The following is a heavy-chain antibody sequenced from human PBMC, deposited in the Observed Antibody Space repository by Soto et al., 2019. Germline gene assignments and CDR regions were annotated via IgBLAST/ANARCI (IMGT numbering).Heavy chain of an antibody. D-gene: IGHD3-10*01. CDR3: ARDPRAIIRGAIGMDV. J-gene: IGHJ6*02. V-gene: IGHV3-23*01. CDR1: GFTLSTYA. CDR2: ITGSGGST. Sequence: PGGSLRLSCVASGFTLSTYAMSWVRQAPGKGLEWVSGITGSGGSTYYADSVKGRFTISRHSSNNTLSLQMNSLRAEDTAVYYCARDPRAIIRGAIGMDVWGQGTTVTVSS.